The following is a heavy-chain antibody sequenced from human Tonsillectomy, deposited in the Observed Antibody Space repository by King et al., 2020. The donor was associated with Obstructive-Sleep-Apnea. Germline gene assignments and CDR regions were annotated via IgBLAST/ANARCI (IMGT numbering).Heavy chain of an antibody. CDR2: IDWDDDK. CDR1: GFSLSTSGMC. Sequence: VTLKESGPALVKPTQTLTLTCTFSGFSLSTSGMCVSWIRQPPGKALEWLARIDWDDDKYYSTSLKTRLTISKDTSKNQVVLTMTNMDPVDTATYYCALDRGNSRGQDYWGQGTLVTVSS. CDR3: ALDRGNSRGQDY. D-gene: IGHD2-2*03. V-gene: IGHV2-70*11. J-gene: IGHJ4*02.